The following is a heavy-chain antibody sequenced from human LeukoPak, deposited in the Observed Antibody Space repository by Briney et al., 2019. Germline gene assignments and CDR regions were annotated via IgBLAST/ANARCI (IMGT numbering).Heavy chain of an antibody. CDR2: INPSGGST. CDR3: ARAQLWLGWFDP. Sequence: GASVKVSCKASGYTFTSYYMHWVRQAPGQGLEWMGIINPSGGSTSYAQKFQGRVTMTRDTSTSTGYMELSSLRSEDTAVYYCARAQLWLGWFDPWGQGTLVTVSS. J-gene: IGHJ5*02. V-gene: IGHV1-46*01. CDR1: GYTFTSYY. D-gene: IGHD5-18*01.